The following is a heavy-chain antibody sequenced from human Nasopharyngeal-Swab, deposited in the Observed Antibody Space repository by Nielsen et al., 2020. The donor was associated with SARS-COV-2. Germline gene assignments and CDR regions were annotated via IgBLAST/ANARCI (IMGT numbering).Heavy chain of an antibody. D-gene: IGHD3-22*01. CDR1: GGSFSGYY. J-gene: IGHJ5*02. CDR2: INHSGST. Sequence: SETLSLTCAVYGGSFSGYYWSWIRQPPGKGLEWIGEINHSGSTNYNPSLKSRVTISVDTSKNQFSLKLSSVTAADTAVYYCARLSLVDYYDSSGYYWFDPWGQGTLVTVSS. CDR3: ARLSLVDYYDSSGYYWFDP. V-gene: IGHV4-34*01.